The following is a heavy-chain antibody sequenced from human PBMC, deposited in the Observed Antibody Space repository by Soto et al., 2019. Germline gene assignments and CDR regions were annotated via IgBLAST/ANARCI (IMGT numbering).Heavy chain of an antibody. CDR2: IYYSGST. Sequence: SETLSLTCTVSGGSISSYYWSWIRQPPGKGLEWIGYIYYSGSTNYNPSLKSRVTISVDTSKNQFSLKLSSVTAADTAVYYCAREQLLYDYVWGSYRSMAGMDVWGQGPTVTVSS. V-gene: IGHV4-59*01. D-gene: IGHD3-16*02. CDR3: AREQLLYDYVWGSYRSMAGMDV. J-gene: IGHJ6*02. CDR1: GGSISSYY.